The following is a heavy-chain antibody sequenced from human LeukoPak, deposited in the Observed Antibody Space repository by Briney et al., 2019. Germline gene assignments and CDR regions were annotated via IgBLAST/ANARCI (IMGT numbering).Heavy chain of an antibody. CDR2: IFYSGNT. CDR3: ARQTKSYYDSSAYYYVPFDY. V-gene: IGHV4-39*01. D-gene: IGHD3-22*01. CDR1: GGSISNNNYY. J-gene: IGHJ4*02. Sequence: PSETLSLTCTVSGGSISNNNYYWGWIRQPPGKGLEWIGSIFYSGNTYYNVSLKSRVTISVDTSKNQVSLKLTSVTAADTAIYYCARQTKSYYDSSAYYYVPFDYWGQGTLVTVSS.